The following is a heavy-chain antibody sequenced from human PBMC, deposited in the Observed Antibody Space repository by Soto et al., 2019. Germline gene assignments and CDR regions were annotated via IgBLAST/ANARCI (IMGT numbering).Heavy chain of an antibody. CDR3: ARVAVTPTLWFDP. J-gene: IGHJ5*02. V-gene: IGHV4-31*03. D-gene: IGHD4-17*01. CDR1: GGSISSGGYY. CDR2: IYYSGST. Sequence: SETLSLTCTVSGGSISSGGYYWSWIRQHPGKGLEWIGYIYYSGSTYYNPSLKSRVTISVDTSKNQFSLKLSSVTAADTAVYYCARVAVTPTLWFDPWGQGTLVTVSS.